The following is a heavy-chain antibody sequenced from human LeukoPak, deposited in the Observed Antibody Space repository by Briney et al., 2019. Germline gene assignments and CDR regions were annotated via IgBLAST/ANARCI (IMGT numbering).Heavy chain of an antibody. V-gene: IGHV1-2*06. CDR3: ARGIFGVYYFDY. CDR1: GYTFTGYY. D-gene: IGHD3-3*01. Sequence: ASVKVSCKASGYTFTGYYMHWVRQAPGQGLEWMGRINPNSGGTNYAQKFQGRVTMTRDTSISTAYMELSRLRSDDTAVYYCARGIFGVYYFDYWGQETLVTVSS. CDR2: INPNSGGT. J-gene: IGHJ4*02.